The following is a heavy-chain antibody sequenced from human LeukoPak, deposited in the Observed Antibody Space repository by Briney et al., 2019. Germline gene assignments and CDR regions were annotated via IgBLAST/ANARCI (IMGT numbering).Heavy chain of an antibody. V-gene: IGHV4-39*07. Sequence: SSETLSLTCTVSGGSISGSSYYWGWLRQPPGKGLEWIANAYYSGTTYYNPSLKSRVTISVDTSKNQFSLKLSSVTAADTAVYYCARAIGGYYCDYWGQGTLVTVSS. CDR2: AYYSGTT. J-gene: IGHJ4*02. D-gene: IGHD3-22*01. CDR1: GGSISGSSYY. CDR3: ARAIGGYYCDY.